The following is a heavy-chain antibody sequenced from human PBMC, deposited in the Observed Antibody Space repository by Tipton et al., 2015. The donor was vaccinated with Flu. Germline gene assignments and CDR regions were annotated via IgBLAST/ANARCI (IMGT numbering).Heavy chain of an antibody. J-gene: IGHJ5*02. CDR1: GDSISSYY. D-gene: IGHD3-10*01. V-gene: IGHV4-4*07. CDR2: IYTSGST. CDR3: VRGGGSSSGRWFDP. Sequence: TLSLTCTVSGDSISSYYWSWIRQPAGKGLEWIGRIYTSGSTNYNASLKSRVTMSVDTSKNQFSLKLTYVTAADTAVYYCVRGGGSSSGRWFDPWGRGTLVTVSS.